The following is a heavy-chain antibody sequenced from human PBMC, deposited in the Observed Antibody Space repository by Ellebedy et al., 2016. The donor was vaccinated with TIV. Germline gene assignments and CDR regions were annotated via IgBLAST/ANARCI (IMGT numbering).Heavy chain of an antibody. D-gene: IGHD3-22*01. CDR2: FHSRDPDS. CDR3: ARRDTMTVMVGGFDV. V-gene: IGHV5-51*01. Sequence: GESLKISXKASGYSFTTYWMGWVRQMPGKGLDWMWVFHSRDPDSRYNPSFEGQVTISADRSINTAYLQWSSLKASDTAMYCCARRDTMTVMVGGFDVWGQGTMLTVS. J-gene: IGHJ3*01. CDR1: GYSFTTYW.